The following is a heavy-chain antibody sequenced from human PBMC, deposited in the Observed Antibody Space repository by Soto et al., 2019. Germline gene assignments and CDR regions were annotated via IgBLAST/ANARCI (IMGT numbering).Heavy chain of an antibody. V-gene: IGHV4-39*01. D-gene: IGHD3-10*01. J-gene: IGHJ5*02. CDR3: ARQMASMVRGVIISGWFDP. CDR1: GGSISSSSYY. CDR2: IYYSGST. Sequence: SETLSLTCTVSGGSISSSSYYWGWIRQPPGKGLEWIGSIYYSGSTYYNPSLKSRVTISVDTSKNQFSLKLSSVTAADTAVYYCARQMASMVRGVIISGWFDPWGQGTLVTVSS.